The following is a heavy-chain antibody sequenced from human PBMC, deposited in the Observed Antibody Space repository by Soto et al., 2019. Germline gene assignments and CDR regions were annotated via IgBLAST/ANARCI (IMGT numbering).Heavy chain of an antibody. CDR2: IYYSGST. CDR1: GGSISSSSYY. J-gene: IGHJ6*02. V-gene: IGHV4-39*01. Sequence: SETLSLTCTVSGGSISSSSYYWGWIRQPPGKGLEWIGSIYYSGSTYYNPSLKSRVTISVDTSKNQFSLKLSSVTAADTAVYYCASVYYYDSSGYYGGYYGMDVWGQGTTVTVSS. CDR3: ASVYYYDSSGYYGGYYGMDV. D-gene: IGHD3-22*01.